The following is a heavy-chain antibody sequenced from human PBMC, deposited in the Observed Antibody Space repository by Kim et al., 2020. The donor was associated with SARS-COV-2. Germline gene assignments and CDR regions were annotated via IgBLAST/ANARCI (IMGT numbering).Heavy chain of an antibody. CDR3: AKDLTAYCGGDCSRGFDY. J-gene: IGHJ4*02. V-gene: IGHV3-23*01. CDR1: GFTFSSYA. Sequence: GGSLRLSCAASGFTFSSYAMSWVRQAPGKGLEWVSAISGSGGSTYYADSVKGRFTISRDNSKNTLYLQMNSLRAEDTAVYYCAKDLTAYCGGDCSRGFDYWGQGTLVTVSS. CDR2: ISGSGGST. D-gene: IGHD2-21*02.